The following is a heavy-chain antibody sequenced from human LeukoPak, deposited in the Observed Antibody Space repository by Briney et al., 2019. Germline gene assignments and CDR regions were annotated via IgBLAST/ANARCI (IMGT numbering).Heavy chain of an antibody. J-gene: IGHJ3*02. D-gene: IGHD4-17*01. V-gene: IGHV3-48*02. CDR2: ISSGSSSI. Sequence: GGSLRLSCAASGFTFSTYSMNWVRQAPGKGPEWVSYISSGSSSIYYADSVKGRFTISRDNAKNSLYLQINSLRDEDTAVYYCARDGLRGIAFDIWGQGTMVTVPS. CDR1: GFTFSTYS. CDR3: ARDGLRGIAFDI.